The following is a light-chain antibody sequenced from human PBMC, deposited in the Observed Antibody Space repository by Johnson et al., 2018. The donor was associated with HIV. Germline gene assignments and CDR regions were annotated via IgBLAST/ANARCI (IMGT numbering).Light chain of an antibody. Sequence: QSVLTQPPSVSAATGQRVTISCSGGIANIGNNYVSWYQQLPGTAPKLLIYEHNKRPSGIPDRFSGTKSGTSATLDISGLQTGDEADYYCGTWDSGLSAGVVGTGTKVTVL. CDR3: GTWDSGLSAGV. CDR2: EHN. CDR1: IANIGNNY. J-gene: IGLJ1*01. V-gene: IGLV1-51*02.